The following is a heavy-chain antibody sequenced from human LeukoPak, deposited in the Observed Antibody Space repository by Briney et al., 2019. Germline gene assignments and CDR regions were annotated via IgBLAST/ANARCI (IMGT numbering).Heavy chain of an antibody. Sequence: PGGSLRLSCAASGFIFNHHAMHWVRQAPGKGLEWVAVIWSDKSNRFYGDSVRGRFTTSRDDSRKTVYLQMKRMAAEDTAIYYCAKDAQRGFDYSNSLEYWGQGALVTVAS. CDR3: AKDAQRGFDYSNSLEY. V-gene: IGHV3-33*06. J-gene: IGHJ4*02. D-gene: IGHD4-11*01. CDR2: IWSDKSNR. CDR1: GFIFNHHA.